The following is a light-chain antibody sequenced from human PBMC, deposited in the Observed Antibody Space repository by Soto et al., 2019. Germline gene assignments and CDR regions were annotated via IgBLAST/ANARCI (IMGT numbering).Light chain of an antibody. CDR1: RSNIGRNY. CDR2: RNN. J-gene: IGLJ3*02. CDR3: AAWDDTLNGQV. V-gene: IGLV1-47*01. Sequence: QSVLTQPPSASGTPGQRVSISCSGSRSNIGRNYVYWYQQLPGTAPKLLIQRNNEGPSGVPDRFSGSKSGTSVSLAISGLRSEDEATYYCAAWDDTLNGQVFGGGTKVTVL.